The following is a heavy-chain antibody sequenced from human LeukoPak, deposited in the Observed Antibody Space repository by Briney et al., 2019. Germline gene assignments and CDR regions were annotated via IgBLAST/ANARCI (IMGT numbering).Heavy chain of an antibody. CDR3: AKDRTYYHGSGNYYY. CDR2: ISWNSGSM. D-gene: IGHD3-10*01. V-gene: IGHV3-9*01. J-gene: IGHJ4*02. Sequence: GGSLRLSCAASGFIFDDYAMHWVRQAPGKGLEWVSGISWNSGSMVYADSVKGRFTISRDNAKNSLYLQMNSLRVEDTAFYYCAKDRTYYHGSGNYYYWGQGTLVTVSS. CDR1: GFIFDDYA.